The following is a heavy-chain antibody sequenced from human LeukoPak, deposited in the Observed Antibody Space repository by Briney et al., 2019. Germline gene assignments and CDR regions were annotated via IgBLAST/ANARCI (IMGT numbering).Heavy chain of an antibody. V-gene: IGHV3-23*01. CDR1: GFTFSSYA. J-gene: IGHJ3*02. CDR2: ISGSGGST. D-gene: IGHD3-9*01. Sequence: GGSLRLSCAASGFTFSSYAMSWVRQAPGKGLEWVSAISGSGGSTYYADSVKGRFTISRDNSKNTLYLQMNSLRAEDTAVYYCAKYCVLRYFDWLGYDAFDIWGQGTMVTVSS. CDR3: AKYCVLRYFDWLGYDAFDI.